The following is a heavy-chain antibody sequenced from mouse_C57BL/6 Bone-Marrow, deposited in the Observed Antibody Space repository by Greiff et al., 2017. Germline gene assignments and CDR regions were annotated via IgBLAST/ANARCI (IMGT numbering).Heavy chain of an antibody. J-gene: IGHJ1*03. Sequence: EVKLMESGGGLVKPGGSLKLSCAASGFTFSSYAMSWVRQTPEKRLEWVATISDGGSYTYYPDNVKGRFTISRDNAKNNLYLQMSHLKSEDTAMYYCAKTLLAGYFDVWGTGTTVTVSS. CDR2: ISDGGSYT. V-gene: IGHV5-4*03. CDR1: GFTFSSYA. CDR3: AKTLLAGYFDV. D-gene: IGHD1-1*01.